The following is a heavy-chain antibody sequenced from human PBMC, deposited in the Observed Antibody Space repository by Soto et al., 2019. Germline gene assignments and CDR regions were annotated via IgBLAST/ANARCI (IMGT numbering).Heavy chain of an antibody. J-gene: IGHJ2*01. Sequence: QVQLVQSGAEVKKPGSSVKVSCKASGGTFSNYPISWVRQAPGQVLGWMGGIIPIFGTTNYAQKFQGRVTITADESTSTAYMELSSLRSEDTAVFYCARGNHRWLQLWYFDLWGRGTLVTVSS. CDR2: IIPIFGTT. V-gene: IGHV1-69*12. CDR1: GGTFSNYP. CDR3: ARGNHRWLQLWYFDL. D-gene: IGHD5-12*01.